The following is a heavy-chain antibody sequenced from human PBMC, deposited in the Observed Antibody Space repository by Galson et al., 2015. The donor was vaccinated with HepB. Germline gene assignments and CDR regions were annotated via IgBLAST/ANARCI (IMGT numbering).Heavy chain of an antibody. CDR3: ARRAPATGNIEREGFDY. Sequence: SETLSLTCAVYGGSFSGYYWSWIRQPPGKGLEWIGEINHSGSTNYNPSLKSRVTISVDTSKNQFSLKLSSVTAADTAVYYCARRAPATGNIEREGFDYWGQGTLVTVSS. J-gene: IGHJ4*02. V-gene: IGHV4-34*01. CDR2: INHSGST. CDR1: GGSFSGYY. D-gene: IGHD2/OR15-2a*01.